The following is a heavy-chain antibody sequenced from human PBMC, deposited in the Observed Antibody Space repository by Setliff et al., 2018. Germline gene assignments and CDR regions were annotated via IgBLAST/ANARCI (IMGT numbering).Heavy chain of an antibody. CDR3: ARVYSGYDPNHYFDY. V-gene: IGHV3-7*01. CDR2: IKEDGSEK. Sequence: GSLRLSCAASGFTFSSYWMSWVRQAPGKGLEWVANIKEDGSEKYYVDSVKGRFTISRDNAKNALYLQMNSLRAEDTAVYYCARVYSGYDPNHYFDYWGQGTLVTAPQ. D-gene: IGHD5-12*01. CDR1: GFTFSSYW. J-gene: IGHJ4*02.